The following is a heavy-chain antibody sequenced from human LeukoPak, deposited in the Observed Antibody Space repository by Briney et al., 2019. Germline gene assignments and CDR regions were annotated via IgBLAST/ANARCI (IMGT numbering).Heavy chain of an antibody. D-gene: IGHD5-24*01. Sequence: GGSLRLSCAASGFTFTSYAMSWVRPAPGKGLEWVSSISGSGDSTYNADSVKGRFTISRDNSKDTVHLQMNSLRAEDTAVYYCAKNTGGDGFKDAFDIWGQGTMVTVSS. V-gene: IGHV3-23*01. CDR2: ISGSGDST. CDR3: AKNTGGDGFKDAFDI. CDR1: GFTFTSYA. J-gene: IGHJ3*02.